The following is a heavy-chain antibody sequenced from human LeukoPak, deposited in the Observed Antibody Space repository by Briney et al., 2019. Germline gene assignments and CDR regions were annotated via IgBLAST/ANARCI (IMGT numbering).Heavy chain of an antibody. V-gene: IGHV2-5*01. CDR2: IYWNDDK. Sequence: SGPTLVNPTQTLTLTCTFSGFSLSTSGVGVGWIRQPPGKALEWLALIYWNDDKRYSPSLKSRLTITKDTSKNQVVLTMTNMDPVDTATYYCAHSRVDWYDFWSGSLKNWFDPWGQGTLVTVSS. CDR1: GFSLSTSGVG. J-gene: IGHJ5*02. D-gene: IGHD3-3*01. CDR3: AHSRVDWYDFWSGSLKNWFDP.